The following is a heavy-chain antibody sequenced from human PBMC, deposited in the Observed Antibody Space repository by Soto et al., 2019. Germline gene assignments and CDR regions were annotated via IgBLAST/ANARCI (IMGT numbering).Heavy chain of an antibody. J-gene: IGHJ4*02. CDR1: GFTFSSYA. V-gene: IGHV3-23*01. CDR2: ISGSGGST. D-gene: IGHD6-19*01. Sequence: GGSLRLSCAASGFTFSSYAMSWVRQAPGKGLEWVSAISGSGGSTYYADSVKGRFTISRDNSKNTLYLQMNSLRAEDTAVYYCAIRPALSQWLVRVGSEYFDYWGQGTLVTVSS. CDR3: AIRPALSQWLVRVGSEYFDY.